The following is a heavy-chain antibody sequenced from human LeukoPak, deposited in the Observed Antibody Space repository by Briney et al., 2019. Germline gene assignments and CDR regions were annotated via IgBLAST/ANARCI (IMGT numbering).Heavy chain of an antibody. V-gene: IGHV1-2*04. CDR3: ARDRVSGYDYYYYGMDV. CDR1: GYTFTGYY. J-gene: IGHJ6*02. D-gene: IGHD3-22*01. CDR2: INPNSGGT. Sequence: ASVKVSCKAYGYTFTGYYMHWVRQAPGQGLEWMGWINPNSGGTNYAQKFQGWVTMTRDTSISTAYMELSRLRSDDTAVYYCARDRVSGYDYYYYGMDVWGQGTTVTVSS.